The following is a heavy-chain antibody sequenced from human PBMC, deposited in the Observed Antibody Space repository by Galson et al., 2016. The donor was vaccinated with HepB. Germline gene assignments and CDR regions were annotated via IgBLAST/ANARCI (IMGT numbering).Heavy chain of an antibody. J-gene: IGHJ5*02. CDR2: IYYSGST. V-gene: IGHV4-61*08. CDR1: GGSISSGDYY. Sequence: SETLSLTCTVSGGSISSGDYYWSWIRQPPGKGLEWIGYIYYSGSTNYNPSLKSRVTISVDTSKNQFSLKLTSVTAADTALYYCARVAVTTVRGWFDPWGQGTLVTVSS. D-gene: IGHD3-10*02. CDR3: ARVAVTTVRGWFDP.